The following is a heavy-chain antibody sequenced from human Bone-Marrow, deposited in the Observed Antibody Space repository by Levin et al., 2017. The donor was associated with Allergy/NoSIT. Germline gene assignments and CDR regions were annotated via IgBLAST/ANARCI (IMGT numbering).Heavy chain of an antibody. D-gene: IGHD2-2*01. CDR1: GFIFSNYV. Sequence: QPGGSLRLSCKASGFIFSNYVMNWVRQAPGKGLEWVSSISGNGDNTYYADSMKGRFTVSRDNSRDTLYLQINSLRVEDTASYYCAKDYCSSASCYPEYWGPGTLVTVSS. J-gene: IGHJ4*02. CDR2: ISGNGDNT. CDR3: AKDYCSSASCYPEY. V-gene: IGHV3-23*01.